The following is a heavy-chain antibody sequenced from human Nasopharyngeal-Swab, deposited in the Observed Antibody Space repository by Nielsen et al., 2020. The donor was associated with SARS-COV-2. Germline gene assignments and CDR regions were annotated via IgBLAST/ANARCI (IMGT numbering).Heavy chain of an antibody. CDR1: GFTFSDSA. CDR2: IRSKGNNYAT. CDR3: TRCGGGCYSGRDY. V-gene: IGHV3-73*01. J-gene: IGHJ4*02. D-gene: IGHD2-21*02. Sequence: GEPLKISCAASGFTFSDSAIHWVRQASGEGLEWVARIRSKGNNYATAYSASVKGRFIIFRDDPTNTAYLQMNSLKTEDTAVYYCTRCGGGCYSGRDYWGQGTLVTVSS.